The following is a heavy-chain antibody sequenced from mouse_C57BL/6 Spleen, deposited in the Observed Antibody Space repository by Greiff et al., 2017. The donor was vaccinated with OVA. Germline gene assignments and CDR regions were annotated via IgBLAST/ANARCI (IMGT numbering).Heavy chain of an antibody. Sequence: QVQLQQSGAELMKPGASVKLSCKATGYTFTGYWIEWVKQRPGHGLEWIGEILPGSGSTNYNEKFKGKATFTAATSTNTAYMQLSSLTTEDSAIYYCAYGDYDVGGYAMDYWGQGTSVTVSS. J-gene: IGHJ4*01. D-gene: IGHD2-13*01. V-gene: IGHV1-9*01. CDR3: AYGDYDVGGYAMDY. CDR2: ILPGSGST. CDR1: GYTFTGYW.